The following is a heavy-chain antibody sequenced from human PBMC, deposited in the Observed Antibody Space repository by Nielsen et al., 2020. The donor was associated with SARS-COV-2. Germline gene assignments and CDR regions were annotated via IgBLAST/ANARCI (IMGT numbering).Heavy chain of an antibody. D-gene: IGHD3-3*01. CDR2: IWYDGSNK. CDR3: AKGSGSYFGAFGY. Sequence: GGSLRLSCAASGFTFSSYGMHWVRQAPGKGLEWVAVIWYDGSNKYYADSVKGRFTISRDNSKNTLYLQMNSLRAEDTAVYYCAKGSGSYFGAFGYWGQGTLVTVSS. CDR1: GFTFSSYG. J-gene: IGHJ4*02. V-gene: IGHV3-30*02.